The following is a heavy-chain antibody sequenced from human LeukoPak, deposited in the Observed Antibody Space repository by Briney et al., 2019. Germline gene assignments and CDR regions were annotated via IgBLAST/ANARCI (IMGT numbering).Heavy chain of an antibody. V-gene: IGHV1-8*02. D-gene: IGHD3-22*01. J-gene: IGHJ5*02. Sequence: GASVKVSCKASGYTFTSYYMHWVRQAPGQGLEWMGWMNPNSGNTGYAQKFQGRVTMTRNTSISTAYMELSSLRSEDTAVYYCASLYYDSSGAPFDPWGQGTLVTVSS. CDR2: MNPNSGNT. CDR3: ASLYYDSSGAPFDP. CDR1: GYTFTSYY.